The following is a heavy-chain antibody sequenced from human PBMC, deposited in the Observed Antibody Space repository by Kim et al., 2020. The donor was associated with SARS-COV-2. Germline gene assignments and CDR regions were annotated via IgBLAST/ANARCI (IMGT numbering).Heavy chain of an antibody. CDR3: ARGRGSGSYSRNSYYYYYYGMDV. J-gene: IGHJ6*02. Sequence: SETLSLTCAVYGGSFSGYYWSWIRQPPGKGLEWIGEINHSGSTNYNPSLKSRVTISVDTSKNQFSLKLSSVTAADTAVYYCARGRGSGSYSRNSYYYYYYGMDVWGQGTTVTVSS. CDR2: INHSGST. CDR1: GGSFSGYY. D-gene: IGHD3-10*01. V-gene: IGHV4-34*01.